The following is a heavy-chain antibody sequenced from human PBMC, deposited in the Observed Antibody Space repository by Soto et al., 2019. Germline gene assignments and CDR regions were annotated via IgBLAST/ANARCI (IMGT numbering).Heavy chain of an antibody. CDR2: IYYSGST. V-gene: IGHV4-59*01. J-gene: IGHJ5*02. CDR1: GDSIRSYY. D-gene: IGHD4-4*01. CDR3: ARDYNNRAGRGFDP. Sequence: SETLSLTCTVSGDSIRSYYWPWIRQPPGKGLELIGYIYYSGSTRYNPSLKSRVTISVDMSKNQFSLKLSSVIAADTAVYYCARDYNNRAGRGFDPWGQGTLVTVSS.